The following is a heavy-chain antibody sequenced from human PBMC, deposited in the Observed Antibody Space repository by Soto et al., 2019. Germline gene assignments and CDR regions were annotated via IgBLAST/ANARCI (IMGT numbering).Heavy chain of an antibody. Sequence: ASVKVSCKASGYTFTYRYLHWVRQAPGQALEWMGWITPFNGNTNYAQKFQDRVTITRDRSMSTAYMELSSLRSEDTAMYYCASSSALYGDPYFDYWGQGTLVTVSS. J-gene: IGHJ4*02. CDR1: GYTFTYRY. CDR3: ASSSALYGDPYFDY. V-gene: IGHV1-45*02. CDR2: ITPFNGNT. D-gene: IGHD4-17*01.